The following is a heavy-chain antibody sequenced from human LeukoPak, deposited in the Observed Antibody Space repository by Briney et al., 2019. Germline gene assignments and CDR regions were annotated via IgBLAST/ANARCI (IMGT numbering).Heavy chain of an antibody. CDR1: GFTFSGSA. J-gene: IGHJ2*01. D-gene: IGHD1-26*01. CDR2: IRSKTNSYAT. Sequence: VQPGGSLKLSCATSGFTFSGSAMHWVRQASGKGLQRVGRIRSKTNSYATTYAASVKGRFTISRDDSKNTAYLQMNSLNTEDTAVYYCTRRWENNWYFDFWGRGTLVTVSS. CDR3: TRRWENNWYFDF. V-gene: IGHV3-73*01.